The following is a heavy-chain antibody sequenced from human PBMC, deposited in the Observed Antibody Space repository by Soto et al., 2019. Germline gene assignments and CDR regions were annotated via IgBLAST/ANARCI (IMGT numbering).Heavy chain of an antibody. V-gene: IGHV3-23*01. Sequence: EVQLLESGGGLVQPGGSLRLSCAASGFTFSGYAMSWVRQAPGKGLEWVSAISGSGGSTYYADSVKGRFTISRDNSKNTLYLQMNSLRAEDTAVYYCAKVLRWFGELLDYYYGMDVWGQGTTVTVSS. J-gene: IGHJ6*02. CDR3: AKVLRWFGELLDYYYGMDV. CDR2: ISGSGGST. CDR1: GFTFSGYA. D-gene: IGHD3-10*01.